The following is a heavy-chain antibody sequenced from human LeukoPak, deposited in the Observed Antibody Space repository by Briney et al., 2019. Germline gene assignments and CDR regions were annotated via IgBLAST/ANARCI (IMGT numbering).Heavy chain of an antibody. D-gene: IGHD3-10*01. CDR1: GVTISNYG. J-gene: IGHJ4*02. V-gene: IGHV3-33*01. CDR2: IWYDGSNK. Sequence: GRSLRLYCAAPGVTISNYGRHRVRQARAKELEWVADIWYDGSNKYYADSVKGRLTISRDNSKNTLYAQMNSLRAEHTAVYYCAGNYGPYYFDYWGQGTLVTVS. CDR3: AGNYGPYYFDY.